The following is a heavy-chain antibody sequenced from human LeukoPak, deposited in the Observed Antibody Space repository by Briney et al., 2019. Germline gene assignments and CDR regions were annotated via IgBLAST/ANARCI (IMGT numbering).Heavy chain of an antibody. J-gene: IGHJ6*03. V-gene: IGHV3-7*01. Sequence: AGGSLRLSCAASGFTFSSYWMTWVRQAPGKGLEWVANVKQDGSDKYYVDSVKGRFTISRDNAKNSLYLQLNSLRAEDTAVYYCARVGTYDTPDSHYRYMDVWGKGTTVTVSS. CDR3: ARVGTYDTPDSHYRYMDV. CDR1: GFTFSSYW. D-gene: IGHD3-16*01. CDR2: VKQDGSDK.